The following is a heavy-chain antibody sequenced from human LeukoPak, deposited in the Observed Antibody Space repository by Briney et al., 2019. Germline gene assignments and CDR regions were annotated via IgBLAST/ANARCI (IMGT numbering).Heavy chain of an antibody. Sequence: ASVKVSCKASGYTFTGYYMHWVRQAPGQGLEWMGWINPNSGGTNYAQKFQGRVTMTRDTSISTAYMELSRLRSDDMAVYYCARDPNVITFGGVIGLFDYWGQGTLVTVSS. J-gene: IGHJ4*02. CDR2: INPNSGGT. CDR3: ARDPNVITFGGVIGLFDY. CDR1: GYTFTGYY. V-gene: IGHV1-2*02. D-gene: IGHD3-16*02.